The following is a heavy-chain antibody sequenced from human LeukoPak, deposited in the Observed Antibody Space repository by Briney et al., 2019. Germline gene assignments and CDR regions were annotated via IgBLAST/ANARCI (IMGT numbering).Heavy chain of an antibody. CDR3: GRDPNGDYVGAFEF. V-gene: IGHV3-23*01. Sequence: GGSLRLSCVASEFPFSAYAMTWVRLTPGKGLEWVSSIGGSGSNTNYADSVRGRSTISRDNSKNTLYLQMNSLRAEDTAVYYCGRDPNGDYVGAFEFWGQGTLVSVSS. CDR2: IGGSGSNT. D-gene: IGHD4-17*01. CDR1: EFPFSAYA. J-gene: IGHJ3*01.